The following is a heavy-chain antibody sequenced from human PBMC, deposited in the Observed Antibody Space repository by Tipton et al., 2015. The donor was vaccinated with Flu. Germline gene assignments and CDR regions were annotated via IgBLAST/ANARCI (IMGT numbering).Heavy chain of an antibody. CDR3: ARATLGADFNWFDP. D-gene: IGHD1-26*01. V-gene: IGHV4-39*07. CDR2: VYYTGDT. J-gene: IGHJ5*02. CDR1: GDSVSDSGYY. Sequence: TLSLTCSVPGDSVSDSGYYWAWIRHPPGKGLEWVGNVYYTGDTYSSPSLKARVTMTIDTSHNRFSLRLTSVTAADTATYFCARATLGADFNWFDPWGQGTVVTVSS.